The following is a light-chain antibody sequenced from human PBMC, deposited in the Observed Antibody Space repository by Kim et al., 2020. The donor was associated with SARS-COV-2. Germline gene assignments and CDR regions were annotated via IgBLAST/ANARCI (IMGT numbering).Light chain of an antibody. CDR3: QVWDSSSDHWV. Sequence: APGKTARITCGGNNMGSKSVHWYQQKPGQAPVLVIYYDSDRPSGSPERFSGSNSGNTATLTISRVEAGDEADYYCQVWDSSSDHWVFGGGTQLTVL. J-gene: IGLJ3*02. V-gene: IGLV3-21*04. CDR1: NMGSKS. CDR2: YDS.